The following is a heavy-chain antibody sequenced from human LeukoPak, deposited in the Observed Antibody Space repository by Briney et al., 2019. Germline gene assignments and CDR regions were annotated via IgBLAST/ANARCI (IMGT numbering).Heavy chain of an antibody. CDR2: ISSSGSTI. V-gene: IGHV3-48*03. CDR1: GFTFSSYE. Sequence: HPGGSLRLSCAASGFTFSSYEMNWVRQAPGKGVEWVSYISSSGSTIYYADSVKGRFTISRDNAKNSLYLQMNSLRAEDTAVYYCARAGIGQSYYYYMDVWGKGTTVTISS. J-gene: IGHJ6*03. CDR3: ARAGIGQSYYYYMDV. D-gene: IGHD3-10*01.